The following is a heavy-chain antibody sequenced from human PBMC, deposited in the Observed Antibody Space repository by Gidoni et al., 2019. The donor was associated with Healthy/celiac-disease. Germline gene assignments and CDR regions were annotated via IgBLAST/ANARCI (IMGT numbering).Heavy chain of an antibody. D-gene: IGHD2-15*01. J-gene: IGHJ4*02. CDR3: AKGEVVERGKYYFDY. V-gene: IGHV3-23*04. CDR2: FSGGGGST. Sequence: EVQLVESGGGLVQTGGSRRLSCATSGCTFSNHAMSWVRQAPGKGLEWFSAFSGGGGSTSYADSVKGRFTISRDNSMTTLFLQMTSLRAEDTAVYSCAKGEVVERGKYYFDYWGQGTLVTVSS. CDR1: GCTFSNHA.